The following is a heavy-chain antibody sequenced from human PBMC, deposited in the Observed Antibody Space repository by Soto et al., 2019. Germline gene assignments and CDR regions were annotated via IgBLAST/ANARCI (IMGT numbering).Heavy chain of an antibody. CDR1: GGSISSYY. J-gene: IGHJ4*02. V-gene: IGHV4-59*01. CDR2: IYYSGST. Sequence: QAQLQESGPGLVKPSETLSLTCTVSGGSISSYYWSWIRQPPGKGLEWIGYIYYSGSTNYNPSLKSRVTISVDTSKNQFSLKLSSVTAADTAVYYCARGRDRREHDYWGQGTLVTVSS. CDR3: ARGRDRREHDY.